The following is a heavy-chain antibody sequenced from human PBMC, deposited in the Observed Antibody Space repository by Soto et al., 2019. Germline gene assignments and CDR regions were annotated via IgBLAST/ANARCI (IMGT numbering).Heavy chain of an antibody. CDR3: AKGGYDFRAHNWFDP. CDR2: IWYDGSNK. Sequence: GGSLRLSCAASGFTFSSYGMHWVRQAPGKGLEWVAVIWYDGSNKYYADSVKGRFTISRDNSKNTLYLQMNSLRAEDTAVYYCAKGGYDFRAHNWFDPWGQGTLVTVSS. V-gene: IGHV3-33*06. D-gene: IGHD5-12*01. CDR1: GFTFSSYG. J-gene: IGHJ5*02.